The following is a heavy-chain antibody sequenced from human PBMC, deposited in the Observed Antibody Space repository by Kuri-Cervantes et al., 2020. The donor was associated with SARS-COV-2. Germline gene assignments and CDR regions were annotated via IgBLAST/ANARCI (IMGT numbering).Heavy chain of an antibody. CDR3: AENRGGYKLAFDI. CDR1: GFTFSSYG. V-gene: IGHV3-33*06. D-gene: IGHD5-24*01. CDR2: IWYDGSNK. J-gene: IGHJ3*02. Sequence: GESLKISCAASGFTFSSYGMHWVRQAPGKGLEWVAVIWYDGSNKYYADSVKGRFTISRDNSKNTLYLQMNSLRAEDTAVYYCAENRGGYKLAFDIWGQGTMVTVSS.